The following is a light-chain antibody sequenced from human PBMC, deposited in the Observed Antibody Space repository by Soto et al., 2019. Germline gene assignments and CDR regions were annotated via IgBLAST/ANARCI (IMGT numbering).Light chain of an antibody. Sequence: DIVMTQSPDSLAVSLGERATINCKSSQNVLYNSNKKNYLAWYQQKLGQPPKLLIYWASTRESGVPDRFSGSRSGTDFTLTISSLQAEDVAVYYCQQYYTTPLSCGGGNKVEIK. V-gene: IGKV4-1*01. CDR1: QNVLYNSNKKNY. CDR2: WAS. CDR3: QQYYTTPLS. J-gene: IGKJ4*02.